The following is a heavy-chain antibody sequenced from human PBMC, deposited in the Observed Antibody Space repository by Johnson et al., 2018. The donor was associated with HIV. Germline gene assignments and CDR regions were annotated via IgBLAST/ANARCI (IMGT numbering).Heavy chain of an antibody. CDR3: ARDQTHYYDSSEVWFDI. CDR2: ISYDGSNK. V-gene: IGHV3-30-3*01. Sequence: QVQVVESGGGVVPPGGSLRLSCAASGFTFSSNYMSWVRQAPGKGLEWVAVISYDGSNKYYADSVKCRFTLSRDNSTNTLYLQMNSLRAEDTAVYYCARDQTHYYDSSEVWFDIWGQGTMVTVSS. D-gene: IGHD3-22*01. CDR1: GFTFSSNY. J-gene: IGHJ3*02.